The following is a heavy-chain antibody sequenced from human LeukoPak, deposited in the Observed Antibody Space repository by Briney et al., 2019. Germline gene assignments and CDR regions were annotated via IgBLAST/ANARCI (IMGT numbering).Heavy chain of an antibody. CDR1: GYSISSGYY. D-gene: IGHD6-19*01. CDR2: IYHSGST. V-gene: IGHV4-38-2*01. J-gene: IGHJ6*03. CDR3: ASANIAVAGTRYYYYYMDV. Sequence: PSETLSLTCAVSGYSISSGYYWGWIRQPPGKGLEWIGSIYHSGSTYYNPSLKSRVTISVDTSKNQFSLKLSSVTAADTAVYYCASANIAVAGTRYYYYYMDVWGKGTTVTVSS.